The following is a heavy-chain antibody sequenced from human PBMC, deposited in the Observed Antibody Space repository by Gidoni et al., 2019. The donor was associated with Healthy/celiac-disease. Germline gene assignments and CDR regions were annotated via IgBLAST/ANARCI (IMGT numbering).Heavy chain of an antibody. J-gene: IGHJ6*02. D-gene: IGHD6-13*01. CDR2: IYTSGST. V-gene: IGHV4-61*02. CDR1: GGSISSGSYY. Sequence: QVQLQESGPGLVKPSQTLSLTCTVTGGSISSGSYYWSWIRQPAGKGLAWIGRIYTSGSTNYNPSLKSRVTMSVDTSKNQFSLKLSSVTAADTAVYYCARSRIAAAVDYYYGMDVWGQGTTVTVSS. CDR3: ARSRIAAAVDYYYGMDV.